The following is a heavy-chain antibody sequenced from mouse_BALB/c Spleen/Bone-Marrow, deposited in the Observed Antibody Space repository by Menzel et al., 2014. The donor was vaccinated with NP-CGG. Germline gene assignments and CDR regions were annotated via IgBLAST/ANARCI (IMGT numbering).Heavy chain of an antibody. V-gene: IGHV5-17*02. J-gene: IGHJ2*01. D-gene: IGHD2-14*01. CDR2: ISSGSSTN. Sequence: EVQLVESGGGLVQPGGSRKLSCAASGFTFSSFGMHWVRQAPEKGLEWVAYISSGSSTNYYADKVKGRFTISRDNPKNTLFLEMTSLRSEDTAKYYCARRYRYDYFDYWGQGTTLTVSS. CDR1: GFTFSSFG. CDR3: ARRYRYDYFDY.